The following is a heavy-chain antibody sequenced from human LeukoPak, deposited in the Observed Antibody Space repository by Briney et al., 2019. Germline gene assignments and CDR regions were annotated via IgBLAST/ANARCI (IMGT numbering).Heavy chain of an antibody. CDR3: ARENIATEYYFDY. V-gene: IGHV3-7*01. Sequence: GGSLRLSCAASGFTFSSYWMSWVRQAPGKGLEWVANIKQDGSEKYYVDSVKGRFTISRDNAKNSLYLQMNSLRAEDTAVYYCARENIATEYYFDYWGQGTLVTVSS. D-gene: IGHD6-25*01. CDR2: IKQDGSEK. CDR1: GFTFSSYW. J-gene: IGHJ4*02.